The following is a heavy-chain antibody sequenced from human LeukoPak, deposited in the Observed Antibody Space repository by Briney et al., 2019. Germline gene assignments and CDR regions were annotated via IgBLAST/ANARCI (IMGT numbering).Heavy chain of an antibody. D-gene: IGHD3-22*01. Sequence: SETLSLTCTVSGGSISSYYWSWIRQPPGKGLEWIGYIYYSGSTNYNPSLKSRVTISVDTSKNQFSLKLSSVTAADTAVYYCARHGGFYDSSGYYYPGREDYWGQGTLVTVSS. CDR2: IYYSGST. J-gene: IGHJ4*02. CDR1: GGSISSYY. CDR3: ARHGGFYDSSGYYYPGREDY. V-gene: IGHV4-59*08.